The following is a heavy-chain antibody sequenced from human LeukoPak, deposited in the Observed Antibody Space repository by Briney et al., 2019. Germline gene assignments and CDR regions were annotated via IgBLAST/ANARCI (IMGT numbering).Heavy chain of an antibody. D-gene: IGHD5-12*01. CDR1: GFTFSSSS. Sequence: GGSLRLSCAASGFTFSSSSMHWVRQPPGKGLEWVACISDTGSRKYYADSVKGRITISRDNSDNTLYLQMKSLRPEDTAVYYCVTEYTGRGYLGYWGLGTLVTVSS. V-gene: IGHV3-30*04. J-gene: IGHJ4*02. CDR2: ISDTGSRK. CDR3: VTEYTGRGYLGY.